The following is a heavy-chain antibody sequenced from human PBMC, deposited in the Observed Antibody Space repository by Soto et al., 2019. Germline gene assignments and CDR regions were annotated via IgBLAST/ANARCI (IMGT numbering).Heavy chain of an antibody. CDR1: GFTCSDYY. CDR3: ARDVSTDSSGYHLFDY. V-gene: IGHV3-11*01. D-gene: IGHD3-22*01. Sequence: ALRVSCAASGFTCSDYYMSWIRQAPGKGLEWVSYISSSGSTIYYADSVKGRFTISRDNAKNSLYLQMNSLRAEDTAVYYCARDVSTDSSGYHLFDYWGQGTLVTVSS. CDR2: ISSSGSTI. J-gene: IGHJ4*02.